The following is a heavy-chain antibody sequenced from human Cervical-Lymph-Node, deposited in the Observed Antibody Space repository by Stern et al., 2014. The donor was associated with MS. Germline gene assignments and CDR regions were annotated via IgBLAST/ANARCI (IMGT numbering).Heavy chain of an antibody. Sequence: VQLEESGPGLVKPSETLSLTCTVSGGSLRSYYWNWIRQAPGKGLEWLWVIYITGSVNYNPSLSSRVAMSVDTSKNQFSLTVSSVTAADTAVYYCAREGEYCSGSRCYPFLDYWGQGTLVTVSS. CDR1: GGSLRSYY. V-gene: IGHV4-59*01. CDR3: AREGEYCSGSRCYPFLDY. D-gene: IGHD2-15*01. J-gene: IGHJ4*02. CDR2: IYITGSV.